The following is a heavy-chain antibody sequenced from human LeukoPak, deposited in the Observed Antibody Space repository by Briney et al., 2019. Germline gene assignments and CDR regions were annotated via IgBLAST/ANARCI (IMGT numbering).Heavy chain of an antibody. CDR2: INQSEST. J-gene: IGHJ3*02. D-gene: IGHD3-22*01. CDR1: GRSLSVYY. Sequence: SQTLSLTCAVYGRSLSVYYWSWISQPPERGLEWIGEINQSESTNSNPSLKSRVTLSVDTAKNQFSLKLSSVTSADTAVYYCARGLLRLRTRRYAFDIWGQGTMVTVSS. V-gene: IGHV4-34*01. CDR3: ARGLLRLRTRRYAFDI.